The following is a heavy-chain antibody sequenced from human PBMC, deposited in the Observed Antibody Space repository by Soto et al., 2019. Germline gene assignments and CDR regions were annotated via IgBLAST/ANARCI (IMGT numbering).Heavy chain of an antibody. CDR3: ARALYYGSGSHRMDV. Sequence: GASVKVSCKASGYTFTGYYMHWVRQAPGQGLEWMGWINPNSGGTNYAQKFQGWVTMTRDTSISTAYMELSRLRSDDTAVYYCARALYYGSGSHRMDVWGQGTTVTVSS. V-gene: IGHV1-2*04. CDR1: GYTFTGYY. J-gene: IGHJ6*02. CDR2: INPNSGGT. D-gene: IGHD3-10*01.